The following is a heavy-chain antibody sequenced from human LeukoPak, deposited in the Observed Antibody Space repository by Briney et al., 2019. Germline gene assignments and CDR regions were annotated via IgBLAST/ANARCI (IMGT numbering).Heavy chain of an antibody. CDR3: ARDPEGFGELLPYFDY. V-gene: IGHV3-33*01. Sequence: GRSLRLSCAASGFTFSSYGMHWVRQAPGKGLEWVAVIWYDGSNKYYADSVKGRFTISRDNSKNTLYLQMNSLRAEDTAVYYCARDPEGFGELLPYFDYRGQGTLVTVSS. J-gene: IGHJ4*02. CDR2: IWYDGSNK. D-gene: IGHD3-10*01. CDR1: GFTFSSYG.